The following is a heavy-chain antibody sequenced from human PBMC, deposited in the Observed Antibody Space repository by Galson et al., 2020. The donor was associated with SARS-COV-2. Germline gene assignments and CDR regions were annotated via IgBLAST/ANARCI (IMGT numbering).Heavy chain of an antibody. Sequence: GGSLRLSCAASGFTVSSNYMSWVRQAPGKGLEWVSVIYSGGSTYYADSVKGRFTISRDNSKNTLYLQMNSLRAEDTAVYYCARYGDYAPHYYYYYGMDVWGQGTTVTVSS. V-gene: IGHV3-53*01. J-gene: IGHJ6*02. CDR2: IYSGGST. CDR1: GFTVSSNY. D-gene: IGHD4-17*01. CDR3: ARYGDYAPHYYYYYGMDV.